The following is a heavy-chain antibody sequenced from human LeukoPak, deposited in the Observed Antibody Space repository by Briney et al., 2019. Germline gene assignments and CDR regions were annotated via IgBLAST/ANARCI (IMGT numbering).Heavy chain of an antibody. Sequence: SVKVSCKASGGTFSSYAISWVRQAPGQGLEWMGGIIPIFGTANYAQKFQGRVTITADESTSTAYMELSSLRSEDTAVYYCARGGEYGSFPTDYWGQGTLVTVSS. J-gene: IGHJ4*02. V-gene: IGHV1-69*01. D-gene: IGHD1-26*01. CDR2: IIPIFGTA. CDR1: GGTFSSYA. CDR3: ARGGEYGSFPTDY.